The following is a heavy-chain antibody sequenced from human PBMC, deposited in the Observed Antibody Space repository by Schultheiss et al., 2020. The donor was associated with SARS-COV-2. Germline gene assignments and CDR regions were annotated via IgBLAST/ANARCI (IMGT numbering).Heavy chain of an antibody. CDR3: AREGIAAAYGMDV. D-gene: IGHD6-13*01. J-gene: IGHJ6*02. CDR1: GGSISSSSYY. CDR2: IYYSGST. V-gene: IGHV4-39*07. Sequence: SETLSLTCTVSGGSISSSSYYWGWIRQPPGKGLEWIGSIYYSGSTYCDPSLKSRVTMSVDTSKNQLSLELSSVTAADTAVYYCAREGIAAAYGMDVWGQGTTVTVSS.